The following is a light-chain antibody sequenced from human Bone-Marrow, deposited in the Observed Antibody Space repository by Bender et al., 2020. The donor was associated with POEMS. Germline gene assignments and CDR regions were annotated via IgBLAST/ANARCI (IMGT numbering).Light chain of an antibody. CDR3: CSYGRSSTYV. CDR1: NSDVGSRDL. Sequence: QSALTQPASVSGSPGQAITISCTGTNSDVGSRDLVAWFRQYPSKAPTLVIYDVHVRPSGVSSRFSGSKSGNTAFLTISGVQADDEADYYCCSYGRSSTYVFGTGTKVTVL. V-gene: IGLV2-23*02. CDR2: DVH. J-gene: IGLJ1*01.